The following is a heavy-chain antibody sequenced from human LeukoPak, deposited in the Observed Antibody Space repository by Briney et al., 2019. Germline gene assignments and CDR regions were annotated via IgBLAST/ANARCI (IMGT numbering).Heavy chain of an antibody. D-gene: IGHD6-25*01. CDR2: ISWDGGST. CDR3: AKSSSEGYYMDV. V-gene: IGHV3-43D*03. Sequence: GGSLRLSCAASGSTFDDYAMHWVRQAPGKGLEWVSLISWDGGSTYYADSVKGRFTISRDNSKNSLYLQMNSLRAEDTALYYCAKSSSEGYYMDVWGKGTTVTVSS. J-gene: IGHJ6*03. CDR1: GSTFDDYA.